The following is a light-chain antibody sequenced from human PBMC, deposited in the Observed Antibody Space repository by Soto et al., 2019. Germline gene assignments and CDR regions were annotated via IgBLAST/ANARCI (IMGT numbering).Light chain of an antibody. Sequence: DIQMTQSPSTLSASVGDRVTITCRACQSISSRLAWYQKKPGKAPKLLIYDALNLESGVPSRFSGSGSGTEFTLRIGSLQPDDFATYYCQQYDTYLLYTFGQGTKLEIK. CDR2: DAL. CDR1: QSISSR. J-gene: IGKJ2*01. V-gene: IGKV1-5*01. CDR3: QQYDTYLLYT.